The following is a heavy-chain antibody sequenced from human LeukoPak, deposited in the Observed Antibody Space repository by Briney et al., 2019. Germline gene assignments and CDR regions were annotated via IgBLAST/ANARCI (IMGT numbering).Heavy chain of an antibody. CDR1: GGSISSSSYY. CDR3: ARITGNYFDY. CDR2: IYYSGST. V-gene: IGHV4-39*07. Sequence: SETLSLTCTVSGGSISSSSYYWGWIRQPPGKGLEWIGSIYYSGSTYYNPSLKSRVTISVDTSKNQFSLKLSSVTAADTAVYYCARITGNYFDYWGQGTLVTVSS. D-gene: IGHD1-14*01. J-gene: IGHJ4*02.